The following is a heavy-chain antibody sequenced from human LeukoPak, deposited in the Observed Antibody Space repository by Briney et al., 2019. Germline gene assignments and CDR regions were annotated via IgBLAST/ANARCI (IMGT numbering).Heavy chain of an antibody. CDR1: GDSISNGNW. D-gene: IGHD1-14*01. CDR2: IYHSGGT. CDR3: ALDRNGDYFDY. V-gene: IGHV4-4*02. Sequence: PSETLSLTCAVSGDSISNGNWWTWVRQPPGKGLEWIGEIYHSGGTNYNPSLKSRVTISVDTSKNQFSLKLSSVTAADTAVYYCALDRNGDYFDYWGQGTLVTVSS. J-gene: IGHJ4*02.